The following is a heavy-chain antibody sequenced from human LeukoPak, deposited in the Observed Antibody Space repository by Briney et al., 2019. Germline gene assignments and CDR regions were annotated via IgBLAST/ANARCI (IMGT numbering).Heavy chain of an antibody. CDR3: ATGYCSSTSCYRGYYYHYGMDV. J-gene: IGHJ6*02. Sequence: ASVKVSCKVSGYTLTELSMHWVRQAPGKGLEWMGGFDPEDGETIYAQKFQGRVTMTEDTSTDTAYMELSSLRSEDTAVYYCATGYCSSTSCYRGYYYHYGMDVWGQGTTVTVSS. CDR1: GYTLTELS. CDR2: FDPEDGET. D-gene: IGHD2-2*02. V-gene: IGHV1-24*01.